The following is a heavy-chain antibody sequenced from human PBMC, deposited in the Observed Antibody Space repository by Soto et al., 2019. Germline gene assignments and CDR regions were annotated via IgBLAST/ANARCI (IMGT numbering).Heavy chain of an antibody. V-gene: IGHV1-69*01. Sequence: QVPLVQSGAEVKKPGTSVTVSCKASGGTFSSYAIHWVRQAPGQGLEWMGGIIPMYGPAKYAQRFQGRVTITADESTTTVYMALTSLTSQDTAAYYCARVTSMVRGVIDNWFDPWGHGTLVTVSS. CDR1: GGTFSSYA. CDR2: IIPMYGPA. CDR3: ARVTSMVRGVIDNWFDP. D-gene: IGHD3-10*01. J-gene: IGHJ5*02.